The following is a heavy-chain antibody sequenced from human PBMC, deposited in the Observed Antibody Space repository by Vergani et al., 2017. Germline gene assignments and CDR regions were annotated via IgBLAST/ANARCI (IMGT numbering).Heavy chain of an antibody. D-gene: IGHD2/OR15-2a*01. CDR1: GFTFSNSA. V-gene: IGHV3-23*01. J-gene: IGHJ4*01. Sequence: EVHLLESGGGLVQSGGSLRLSFAASGFTFSNSAVSLVRPGPGRGLAWVSSISGPGLSTYYADSVKGRFSISRDNSKNTVFLQMHSLRAEDTAIYYCVKEKIDLGSYFFDSWGHGILVTVSS. CDR3: VKEKIDLGSYFFDS. CDR2: ISGPGLST.